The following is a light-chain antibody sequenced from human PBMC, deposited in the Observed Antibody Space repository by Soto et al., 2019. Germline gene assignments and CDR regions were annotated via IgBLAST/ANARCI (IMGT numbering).Light chain of an antibody. CDR3: HQYNSYSWT. CDR1: QSISSW. Sequence: DIQMTQSPSTLSASVGDRVTITCRASQSISSWLAWYQQKPGKAPKLLIYKASSLESGVPSRFSGSGSGTQFPLTISSLQADDFATYFCHQYNSYSWTFGQGTKVEIK. CDR2: KAS. J-gene: IGKJ1*01. V-gene: IGKV1-5*03.